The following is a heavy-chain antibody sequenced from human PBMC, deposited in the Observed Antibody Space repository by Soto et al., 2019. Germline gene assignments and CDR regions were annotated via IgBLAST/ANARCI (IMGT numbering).Heavy chain of an antibody. CDR3: ARGGVDVVATSAFDY. CDR2: IIPIIGTA. D-gene: IGHD5-12*01. CDR1: GGTFNNYA. Sequence: QVQLVQSGSEVKKPGSSVKVSCKASGGTFNNYAISWVRQAPGQGLEWMGGIIPIIGTADYAHKFQGRLEISADVSTGTTFMELSSLRSEDTALYYCARGGVDVVATSAFDYWGQGTLVSVSS. J-gene: IGHJ4*02. V-gene: IGHV1-69*01.